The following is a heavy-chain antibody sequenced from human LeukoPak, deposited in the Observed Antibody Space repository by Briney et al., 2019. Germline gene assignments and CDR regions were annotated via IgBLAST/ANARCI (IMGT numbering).Heavy chain of an antibody. Sequence: GGSLRLSCAASGFTFSNAWMSWVRKAPGKGLEWVGRIKSKTDGGTTDYAAPVKGRFTISRDDSKNTLYLQMNSLKTEDTAVYYCTTWGRYYGSGSPKNDYWGQGTLVTVSS. CDR3: TTWGRYYGSGSPKNDY. CDR1: GFTFSNAW. D-gene: IGHD3-10*01. CDR2: IKSKTDGGTT. J-gene: IGHJ4*02. V-gene: IGHV3-15*01.